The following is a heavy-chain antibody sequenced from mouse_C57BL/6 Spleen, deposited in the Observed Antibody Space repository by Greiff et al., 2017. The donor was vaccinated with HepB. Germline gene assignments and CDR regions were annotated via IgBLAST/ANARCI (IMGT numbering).Heavy chain of an antibody. CDR2: IDPEDGET. V-gene: IGHV14-2*01. CDR3: ARGSDAAY. Sequence: VQLQQSGAELVKSGASVKLSCTASGFNIKDYYMLWVKQRTEPGLEWIGRIDPEDGETKYAPKLQGKATITADTPSNTAYLQLSSLTSEDTAVDYCARGSDAAYWGQGARVTVSS. J-gene: IGHJ3*01. CDR1: GFNIKDYY.